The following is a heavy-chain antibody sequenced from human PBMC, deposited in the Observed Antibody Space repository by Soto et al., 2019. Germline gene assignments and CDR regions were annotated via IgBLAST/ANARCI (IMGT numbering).Heavy chain of an antibody. CDR2: ISYDGSNK. CDR1: RFTFSNYA. D-gene: IGHD3-16*01. CDR3: ARDQGGDIDS. V-gene: IGHV3-30-3*01. Sequence: QVQLVESGGGVVQPGRSLRLSCAASRFTFSNYAIHWVRQAPGKGLEWVAIISYDGSNKYYADSVKGRFTISRDNSKNTLYLQMKSLRAEDTAVYYWARDQGGDIDSWGQGTLVTVSS. J-gene: IGHJ4*02.